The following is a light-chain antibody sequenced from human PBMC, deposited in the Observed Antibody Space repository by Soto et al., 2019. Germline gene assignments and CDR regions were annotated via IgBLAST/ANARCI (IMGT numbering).Light chain of an antibody. CDR1: QDINNY. CDR3: QQSYRTPYT. J-gene: IGKJ2*01. V-gene: IGKV1-39*01. Sequence: DIQMTQSPSSLSASVGDRVTITCQASQDINNYLNWYQQKPGKAPKLLIYDASSLLSGVPSRFSGSGSGTDFTLTISSLQPEDFATYYCQQSYRTPYTFGQGTKLETK. CDR2: DAS.